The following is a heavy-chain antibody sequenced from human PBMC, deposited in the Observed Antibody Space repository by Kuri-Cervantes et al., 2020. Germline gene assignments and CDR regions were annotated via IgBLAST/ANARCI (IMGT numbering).Heavy chain of an antibody. CDR1: GFTFSNFW. V-gene: IGHV4-34*01. J-gene: IGHJ5*02. Sequence: ESLKISCAASGFTFSNFWMAWIRQAPGKGLEWIGEINHSGSTNYNPSLKSRVTISIDTSKNQFSLKLSSVTAADTAVYYCARGPSYPWFDPWGQGTLVTVSS. CDR2: INHSGST. CDR3: ARGPSYPWFDP.